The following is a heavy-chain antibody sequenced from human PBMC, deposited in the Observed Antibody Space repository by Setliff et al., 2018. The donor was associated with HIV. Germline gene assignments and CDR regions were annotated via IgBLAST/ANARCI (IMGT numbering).Heavy chain of an antibody. CDR2: IYYSGST. CDR1: GVSVGSGDYY. Sequence: SETLSLTCSVSGVSVGSGDYYWHWIRQHPGKGLEWIGYIYYSGSTYYNPSLKSRVTISVDTSKNQFSLKLSSVTAADTAVYYCARQRHGGAGAHDYWGQGTLVTVSS. J-gene: IGHJ4*02. V-gene: IGHV4-31*03. CDR3: ARQRHGGAGAHDY. D-gene: IGHD3-16*01.